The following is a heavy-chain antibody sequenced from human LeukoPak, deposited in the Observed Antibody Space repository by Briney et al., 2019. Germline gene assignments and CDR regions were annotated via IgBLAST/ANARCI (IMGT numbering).Heavy chain of an antibody. J-gene: IGHJ4*02. D-gene: IGHD1-26*01. CDR2: ISTTSGNI. Sequence: GGSLRLSCAASGFTFSSYSMNWVRQAPGKGLEWVAAISTTSGNIYYADSVKGRFTISRDNAKNSLYLQMNSLRAEDTAVYYCARDAYIVGAPSEFDYWGQGTLVTVSS. V-gene: IGHV3-21*01. CDR3: ARDAYIVGAPSEFDY. CDR1: GFTFSSYS.